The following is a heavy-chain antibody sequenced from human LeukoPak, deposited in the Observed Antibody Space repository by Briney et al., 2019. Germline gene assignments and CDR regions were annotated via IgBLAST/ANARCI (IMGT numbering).Heavy chain of an antibody. D-gene: IGHD2-15*01. CDR2: INPNTGDT. J-gene: IGHJ4*02. V-gene: IGHV1-2*02. CDR1: GYTFTAYY. Sequence: ASVKVSCKASGYTFTAYYMNWVRQAPGQGLEWMGWINPNTGDTNSAQRFQGRVTMTRDTSISTVYMEVSRLRSDDTAVYYCARAYCSAISCPLGYYRGQGALVTVSS. CDR3: ARAYCSAISCPLGYY.